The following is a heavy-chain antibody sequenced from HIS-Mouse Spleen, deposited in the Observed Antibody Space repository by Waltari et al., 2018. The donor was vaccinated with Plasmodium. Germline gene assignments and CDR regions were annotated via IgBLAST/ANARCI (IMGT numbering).Heavy chain of an antibody. Sequence: QLQLQESGPGLVKPSETLSLTCTVSGGSISSSSYYWGWIRQPPGKGLEWIGSIDYRGSTYYNPAIKSRVTISVDTSKNQFSLKLSSGTAADTAVYYCARQLAYYDLWSGYSRGYYFDYWGQGTLVTVSS. CDR3: ARQLAYYDLWSGYSRGYYFDY. V-gene: IGHV4-39*01. CDR1: GGSISSSSYY. D-gene: IGHD3-3*01. J-gene: IGHJ4*02. CDR2: IDYRGST.